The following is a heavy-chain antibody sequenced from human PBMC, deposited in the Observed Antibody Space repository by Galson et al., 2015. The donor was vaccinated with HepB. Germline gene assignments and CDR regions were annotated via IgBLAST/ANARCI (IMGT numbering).Heavy chain of an antibody. CDR1: GFSLSTSGVG. Sequence: PALVKPTQTLTLTCTFSGFSLSTSGVGVGWIRQPPGKALEWLALIYWNDDKRYSPSLKSRLTITKDTSKNQVVLTMTNMDPVDTATYYCARFAYCGGDCYSPFDYWGQGTLVTVSS. J-gene: IGHJ4*02. CDR2: IYWNDDK. CDR3: ARFAYCGGDCYSPFDY. V-gene: IGHV2-5*01. D-gene: IGHD2-21*02.